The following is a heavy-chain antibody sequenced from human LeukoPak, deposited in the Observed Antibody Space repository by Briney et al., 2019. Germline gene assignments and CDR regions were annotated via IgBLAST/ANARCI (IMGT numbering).Heavy chain of an antibody. CDR2: ISYDGRYQ. Sequence: PGGSLRLSCAASGFSFSAYAIHWVRQAPGGGLDWVAVISYDGRYQYYADAVKGRFLTSRDNFMDTLYLQMNSLRPEDTAIYYCVRDQGDARNRFKEDGHHMDVWGKGTTVTVSS. J-gene: IGHJ6*03. CDR3: VRDQGDARNRFKEDGHHMDV. V-gene: IGHV3-30*01. D-gene: IGHD3-3*01. CDR1: GFSFSAYA.